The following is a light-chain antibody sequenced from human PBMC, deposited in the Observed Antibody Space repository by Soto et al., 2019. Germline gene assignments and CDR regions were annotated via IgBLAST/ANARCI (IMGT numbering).Light chain of an antibody. CDR2: GAS. V-gene: IGKV3-20*01. Sequence: EIVLPTSPGTLSLFPVERVTLSVRASQSVTSSYIAWYQQKSGQAPRILLYGASSRATCIPDRFRGSGSGTDFTLTISRLAPEDFAVYDCQQYGGLPTVRQGTKVDIK. CDR3: QQYGGLPT. CDR1: QSVTSSY. J-gene: IGKJ1*01.